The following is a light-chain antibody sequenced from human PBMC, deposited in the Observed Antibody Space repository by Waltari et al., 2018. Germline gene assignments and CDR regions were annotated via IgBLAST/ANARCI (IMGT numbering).Light chain of an antibody. CDR3: WSYAGRNTYV. CDR1: SRDVGAYNY. J-gene: IGLJ1*01. V-gene: IGLV2-11*01. CDR2: DVI. Sequence: QSALTQPRSVSGSPGQSVAISCTGTSRDVGAYNYVFWYQQHSGEAPKLIIYDVIKRPSGVPDRFSGSKSGNMASLTISGLQAEDEAVYYCWSYAGRNTYVFGAGTKVTVL.